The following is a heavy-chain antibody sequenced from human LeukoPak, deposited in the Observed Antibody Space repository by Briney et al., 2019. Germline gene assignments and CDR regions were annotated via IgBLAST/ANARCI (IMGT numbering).Heavy chain of an antibody. V-gene: IGHV3-33*01. J-gene: IGHJ4*02. CDR2: IWYDGSNK. D-gene: IGHD7-27*01. Sequence: PGGSLRLSCAASGFTFSSYGMRWVRQAPGKGLGWVAVIWYDGSNKYYADSVKGRFTISRDNSKNTLYLQMNSLRAEDTAVYYCARGPPNWGYDYWGPGTLVTVSS. CDR3: ARGPPNWGYDY. CDR1: GFTFSSYG.